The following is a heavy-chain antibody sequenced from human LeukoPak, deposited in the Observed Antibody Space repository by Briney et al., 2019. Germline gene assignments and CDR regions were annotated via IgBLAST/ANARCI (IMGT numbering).Heavy chain of an antibody. V-gene: IGHV1-69*05. Sequence: SVKVSCKASGGTFSSYAISWARQAPGQGLEWMGGIIPIFGTANYAQKFQGRVTITTDESTSTAYMELSSLRSEDTAVYYCARSSSDCSSTSCLYYYYYYMDVWGKGTTVTVSS. CDR1: GGTFSSYA. CDR3: ARSSSDCSSTSCLYYYYYYMDV. D-gene: IGHD2-2*01. CDR2: IIPIFGTA. J-gene: IGHJ6*03.